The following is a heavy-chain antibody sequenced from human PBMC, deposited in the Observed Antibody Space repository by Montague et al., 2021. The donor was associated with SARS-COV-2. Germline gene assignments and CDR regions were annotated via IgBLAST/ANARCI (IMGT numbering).Heavy chain of an antibody. CDR1: GGSLSGDH. Sequence: SETLSLTCAVYGGSLSGDHWSWIRQPPGKGLEWIGEVNHSGHTXXXVSXXXRVTMSVDTPKSQFSLKVRSVTAADMAVYYCARGPVGVAARLRYYFDQWGQGTLVTVSS. CDR3: ARGPVGVAARLRYYFDQ. V-gene: IGHV4-34*01. D-gene: IGHD6-6*01. J-gene: IGHJ4*02. CDR2: VNHSGHT.